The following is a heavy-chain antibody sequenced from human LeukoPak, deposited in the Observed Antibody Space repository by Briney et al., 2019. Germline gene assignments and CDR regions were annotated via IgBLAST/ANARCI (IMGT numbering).Heavy chain of an antibody. CDR1: GYTLTELS. J-gene: IGHJ4*02. CDR3: ATSLRSWFGESCPSFDY. CDR2: FDPEDGET. D-gene: IGHD3-10*01. V-gene: IGHV1-24*01. Sequence: ASVKVSCKVSGYTLTELSMHWVRQAPGKGLEWMGGFDPEDGETIYAQKFQGRVTMTEDTSTDTAYMELSSLRSEDTAVYYCATSLRSWFGESCPSFDYWGQGTLVTVSS.